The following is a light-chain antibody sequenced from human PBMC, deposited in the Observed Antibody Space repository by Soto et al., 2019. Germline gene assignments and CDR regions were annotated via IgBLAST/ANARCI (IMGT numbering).Light chain of an antibody. CDR3: QQYNDWLGT. CDR1: QSVSSN. J-gene: IGKJ1*01. Sequence: EIEMTQSPATLSVSPGERATLSCRASQSVSSNLAWYQQKPGQAPRLLIYGASTRATGIPARFSGSGSGTEFSLTISSLLSEDFAVYYCQQYNDWLGTFGQGTKVDIK. CDR2: GAS. V-gene: IGKV3-15*01.